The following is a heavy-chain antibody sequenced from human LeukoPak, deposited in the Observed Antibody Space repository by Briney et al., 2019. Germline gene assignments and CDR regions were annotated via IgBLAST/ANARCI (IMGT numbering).Heavy chain of an antibody. Sequence: GGSLRLSCAASGFTFSRYGMHWVRQAPGKGLEWVAVIWYDESNKYYADSVKGRFTISRDNSKNTLYLQMNSLRAEDTAVYYCAKDYGDFWSGYPNYYYYYYMDVWGKGTTVTVSS. CDR3: AKDYGDFWSGYPNYYYYYYMDV. CDR2: IWYDESNK. J-gene: IGHJ6*03. CDR1: GFTFSRYG. V-gene: IGHV3-33*06. D-gene: IGHD3-3*01.